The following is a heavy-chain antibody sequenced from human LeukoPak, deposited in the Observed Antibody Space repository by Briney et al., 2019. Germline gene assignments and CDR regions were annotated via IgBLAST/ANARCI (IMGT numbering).Heavy chain of an antibody. J-gene: IGHJ3*02. CDR3: AKDVESYSAFDI. D-gene: IGHD1-26*01. CDR1: GFTFSSYA. V-gene: IGHV3-23*01. CDR2: ISGSGGST. Sequence: GGSLRLSCAASGFTFSSYAMSWVRQAPGKGLEWVSAISGSGGSTYCADSVKGRFTISRDNSKNTLYLQMNSLRAEDTAVYYCAKDVESYSAFDIWGQGTMVTVSS.